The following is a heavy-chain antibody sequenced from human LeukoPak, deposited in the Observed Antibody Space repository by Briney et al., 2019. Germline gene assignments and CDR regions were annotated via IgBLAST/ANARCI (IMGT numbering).Heavy chain of an antibody. Sequence: GASVKVSCKASGGTFSSYAISWVRQAPGQGLEWMGGIIPIFGTANYAQKFQGRVTITTDESTSTAYMELSSLRSEDTAVCYCARDGARSNYGDYVGDYWGQGTLVTVSS. CDR1: GGTFSSYA. CDR3: ARDGARSNYGDYVGDY. CDR2: IIPIFGTA. J-gene: IGHJ4*02. V-gene: IGHV1-69*05. D-gene: IGHD4-17*01.